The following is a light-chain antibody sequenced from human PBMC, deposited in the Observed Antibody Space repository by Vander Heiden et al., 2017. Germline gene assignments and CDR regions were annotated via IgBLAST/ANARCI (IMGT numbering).Light chain of an antibody. CDR2: DVS. CDR3: CSYAGSYTLV. Sequence: QSALTQPRSVSGSPGQSVTISCTGTSSDVGGYNYVSWYQQHPGKAPNLMIYDVSKRPSGVPDRFSGSKSGNTASLTISGLQAEDEADYYCCSYAGSYTLVFGGGTMLTVL. V-gene: IGLV2-11*01. CDR1: SSDVGGYNY. J-gene: IGLJ2*01.